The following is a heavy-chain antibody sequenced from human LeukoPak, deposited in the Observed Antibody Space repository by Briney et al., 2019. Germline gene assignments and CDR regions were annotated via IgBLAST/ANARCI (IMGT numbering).Heavy chain of an antibody. CDR2: IIPILGIA. J-gene: IGHJ6*02. CDR3: ARAGIAARGYYYYYGMDV. D-gene: IGHD6-6*01. CDR1: GYTFTSYA. Sequence: ASVKVSCKASGYTFTSYAISWVRQAPGQGLEWMGRIIPILGIANYAQKFQGRVTITADRSTSTAYMELSSLRSEDTAVYYCARAGIAARGYYYYYGMDVWGQGTTVTVSS. V-gene: IGHV1-69*04.